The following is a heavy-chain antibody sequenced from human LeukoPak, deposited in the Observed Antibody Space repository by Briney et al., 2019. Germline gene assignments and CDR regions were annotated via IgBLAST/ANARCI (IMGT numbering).Heavy chain of an antibody. Sequence: GASVKVSCKASGGTFSSYAISWVRQAPGQGLEWMGGIIPIFGTANYAQKFQGRVTITADESTSTAYMELRSLRSDDTAVYYCARGGTHYYDSSGYELLGYYGMDVWGQGTTVTVSS. J-gene: IGHJ6*02. CDR1: GGTFSSYA. D-gene: IGHD3-22*01. CDR3: ARGGTHYYDSSGYELLGYYGMDV. V-gene: IGHV1-69*13. CDR2: IIPIFGTA.